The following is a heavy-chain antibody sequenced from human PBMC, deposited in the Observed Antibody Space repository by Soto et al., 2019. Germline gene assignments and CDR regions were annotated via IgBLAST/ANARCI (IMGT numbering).Heavy chain of an antibody. J-gene: IGHJ6*02. D-gene: IGHD2-15*01. CDR3: ARTLYCSGGSCYSGVGDEYYYYYYGMDV. CDR1: GGTFSSYA. CDR2: IIPIFGTA. Sequence: QVQLVQSGAEVKKPGSSVKVSCKASGGTFSSYAISWVRQAPGQGLEWMGGIIPIFGTANYAQKFQGRVTITADKSTSTAYMERSSLRSEDTAVYYCARTLYCSGGSCYSGVGDEYYYYYYGMDVWGQGTTVTVSS. V-gene: IGHV1-69*06.